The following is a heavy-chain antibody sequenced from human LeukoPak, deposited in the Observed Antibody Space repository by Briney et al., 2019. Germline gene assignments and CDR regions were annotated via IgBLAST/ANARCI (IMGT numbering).Heavy chain of an antibody. D-gene: IGHD3-16*01. V-gene: IGHV4-34*01. CDR3: ASYAWGVDV. CDR1: GGSFSGYY. Sequence: ASETLSLTCAVYGGSFSGYYWSWIRQPPGKGLEWIGEINHSGSTNYNPSLKSRVTISVDTSKNQFSLKLSSVTAADTAVYYCASYAWGVDVWGQGTTVTVSS. J-gene: IGHJ6*02. CDR2: INHSGST.